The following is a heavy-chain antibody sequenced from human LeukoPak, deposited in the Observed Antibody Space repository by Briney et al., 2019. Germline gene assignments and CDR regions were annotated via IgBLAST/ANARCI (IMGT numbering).Heavy chain of an antibody. D-gene: IGHD5-24*01. CDR1: GYTFTGYY. CDR3: ASSKRLQSPVPFDY. V-gene: IGHV1-2*02. J-gene: IGHJ4*02. Sequence: ASVKVSCKASGYTFTGYYIHWVRQAPGQGLEWMGWINPNSGGTNYAQNFQGRVTMTRDTSISTAYMELSSLRSEDTAVYYCASSKRLQSPVPFDYWGQGTLVTVSS. CDR2: INPNSGGT.